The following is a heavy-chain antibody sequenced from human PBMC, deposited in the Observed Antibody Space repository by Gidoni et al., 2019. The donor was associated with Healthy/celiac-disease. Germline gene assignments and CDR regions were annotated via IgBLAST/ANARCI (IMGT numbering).Heavy chain of an antibody. CDR2: IYWDDDK. CDR3: AHLLMVYAIVDAFDI. Sequence: QITLNESGPTLVKPTQTLTLTCTFSGFSLSTSGVGVGWIRQPPGKALEWLALIYWDDDKRYSPSLKSRLTITKDTSKNQVVLTMTNMDPVDTATYYCAHLLMVYAIVDAFDIWGQGTMVTVSS. J-gene: IGHJ3*02. V-gene: IGHV2-5*02. CDR1: GFSLSTSGVG. D-gene: IGHD2-8*01.